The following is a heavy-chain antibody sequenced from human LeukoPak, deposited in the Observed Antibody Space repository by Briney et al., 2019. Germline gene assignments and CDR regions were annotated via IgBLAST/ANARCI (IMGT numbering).Heavy chain of an antibody. J-gene: IGHJ5*02. CDR2: INIDGATT. Sequence: GGSLRLSCAASGFTFDYYAIHWVRQAPGKGLEWVSRINIDGATTNYADSVKGRFTISRDNAKNTLHLQMNSLRADDTAVYYCVRGAVGTGVWFDPWGQGTLVTVSS. CDR1: GFTFDYYA. V-gene: IGHV3-74*01. D-gene: IGHD1-26*01. CDR3: VRGAVGTGVWFDP.